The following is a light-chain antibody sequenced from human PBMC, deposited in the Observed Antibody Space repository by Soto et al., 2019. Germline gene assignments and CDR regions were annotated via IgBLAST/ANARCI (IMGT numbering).Light chain of an antibody. CDR2: EAT. V-gene: IGLV2-23*01. J-gene: IGLJ1*01. Sequence: QSVLTQPASVSGSPGQSITISCTGISSDVGTYNLVSWYQQHPGKAPKLMIYEATKRPSGVSNRFSGSKSGNTASLTISGLQAEDEADYICATWDDSLSVYYVFGTGTKVTVL. CDR3: ATWDDSLSVYYV. CDR1: SSDVGTYNL.